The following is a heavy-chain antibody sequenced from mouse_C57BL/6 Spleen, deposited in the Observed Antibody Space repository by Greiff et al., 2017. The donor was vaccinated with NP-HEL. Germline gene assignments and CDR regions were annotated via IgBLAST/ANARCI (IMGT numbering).Heavy chain of an antibody. J-gene: IGHJ4*01. V-gene: IGHV2-2*01. CDR3: ARTGNGAYYSNYDAMDY. D-gene: IGHD2-5*01. CDR1: GFSLTSYG. CDR2: IWSGGST. Sequence: QVQLQQSGPGLVQPSQSLSITCTVSGFSLTSYGVHWVRQSPGKGLEWLGVIWSGGSTDYNAAFISRLSISKDNSKGQVFFKMNSLQADDTAIYYCARTGNGAYYSNYDAMDYWGQGTSVTVSS.